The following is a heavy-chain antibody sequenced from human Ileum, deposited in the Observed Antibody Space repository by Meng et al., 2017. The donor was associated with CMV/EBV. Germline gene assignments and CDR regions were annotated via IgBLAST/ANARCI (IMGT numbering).Heavy chain of an antibody. Sequence: GGVKRPGASVECSCKGSGYTFTSYYRHWVRQAPGQGLGWMGWINPSSGGTNYSQKVQGRVTMTRDTSISTAYMELSRLTSDDTAVYYCARGGQGNTAFHYWGQGTLVTVSS. V-gene: IGHV1-2*02. CDR3: ARGGQGNTAFHY. J-gene: IGHJ4*02. CDR2: INPSSGGT. D-gene: IGHD2/OR15-2a*01. CDR1: GYTFTSYY.